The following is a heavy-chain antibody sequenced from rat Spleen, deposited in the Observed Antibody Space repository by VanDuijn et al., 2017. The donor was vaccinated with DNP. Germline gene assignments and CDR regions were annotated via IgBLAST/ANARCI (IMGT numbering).Heavy chain of an antibody. CDR1: GLSLTSKS. D-gene: IGHD1-11*01. CDR3: ACHYGGYAMDA. V-gene: IGHV2-47*01. CDR2: MWTNGGT. Sequence: QVQLRESGPGLIQPSQTLSLTCTVSGLSLTSKSVSWIRQPPGKGLEWMGVMWTNGGTDYNSAIKSRLSIRRETSKSQVFLKMNSLQTEDTAMYFCACHYGGYAMDAWGQGISVIVSS. J-gene: IGHJ4*01.